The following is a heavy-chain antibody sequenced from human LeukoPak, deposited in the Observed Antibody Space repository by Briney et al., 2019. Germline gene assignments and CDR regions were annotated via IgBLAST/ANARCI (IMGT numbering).Heavy chain of an antibody. D-gene: IGHD3-22*01. CDR2: INPSGGST. CDR1: GYTFTSYY. Sequence: GASVKVSCKASGYTFTSYYMHWVRQAPGQGLEWMGIINPSGGSTSYAQKFQGRVTMTRDTSTSTVYMELSSLRSEDTAVYYCARVDYYDSSGYYERVDYWGQGTLVTVSS. J-gene: IGHJ4*02. V-gene: IGHV1-46*01. CDR3: ARVDYYDSSGYYERVDY.